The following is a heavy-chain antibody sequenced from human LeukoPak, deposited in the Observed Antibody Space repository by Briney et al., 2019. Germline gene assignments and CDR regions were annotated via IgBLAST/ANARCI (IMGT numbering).Heavy chain of an antibody. CDR1: GFTFSSFE. D-gene: IGHD6-6*01. CDR3: ARDPQKGAARPAYFDY. CDR2: ISSDSGSTI. J-gene: IGHJ4*02. V-gene: IGHV3-48*03. Sequence: GGSLRLSCAASGFTFSSFEMTWVRQAPGKGLEWVSYISSDSGSTIYYADSVKGRFTISRDNARHSLYLQMNSLTAEDTAVYYCARDPQKGAARPAYFDYWGQGTLVTVSS.